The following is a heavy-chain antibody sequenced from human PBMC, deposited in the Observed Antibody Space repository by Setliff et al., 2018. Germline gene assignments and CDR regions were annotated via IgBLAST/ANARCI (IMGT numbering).Heavy chain of an antibody. D-gene: IGHD5-18*01. J-gene: IGHJ6*02. V-gene: IGHV3-7*01. CDR1: GFTFSRYW. CDR2: IKQGGSEK. CDR3: ARRHVDTAMVIYYYGMDV. Sequence: GSLRLSCAASGFTFSRYWMSWVRQAPGKGLEWVANIKQGGSEKYYVASVKGRLTISRDNAKNSLYLQMNSLRAEDTAVYYCARRHVDTAMVIYYYGMDVWGQGTPAPV.